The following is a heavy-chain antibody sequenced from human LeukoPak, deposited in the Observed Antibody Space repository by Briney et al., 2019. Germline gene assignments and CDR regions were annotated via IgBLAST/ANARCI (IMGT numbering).Heavy chain of an antibody. CDR3: AIALYYDSSGYPPPTPFDY. CDR2: IYYSGST. D-gene: IGHD3-22*01. CDR1: GGSISSYY. V-gene: IGHV4-59*12. Sequence: PSDTLSLTCTVSGGSISSYYWIWIRQPPGEGREWIGYIYYSGSTNYNPSLKSRVTISVDTSKNQFSLKLSSVTAADTAVYYCAIALYYDSSGYPPPTPFDYWGQGTLVTVSS. J-gene: IGHJ4*02.